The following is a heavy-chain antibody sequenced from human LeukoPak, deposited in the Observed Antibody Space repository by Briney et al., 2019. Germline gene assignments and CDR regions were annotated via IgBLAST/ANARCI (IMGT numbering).Heavy chain of an antibody. CDR2: ISYDGSNK. CDR1: GFTFSSYG. J-gene: IGHJ4*02. CDR3: ARGLTAMVT. V-gene: IGHV3-30*19. Sequence: GRSLRLSCAASGFTFSSYGMHWVRQAPGKGLEWVAVISYDGSNKYYADSVKGRFTISRDNSKNTLYLQMNSLRAEDTAVYYCARGLTAMVTRGQGTLVTVSS. D-gene: IGHD5-18*01.